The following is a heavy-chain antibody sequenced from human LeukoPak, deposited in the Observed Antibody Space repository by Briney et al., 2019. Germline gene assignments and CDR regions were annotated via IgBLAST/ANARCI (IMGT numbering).Heavy chain of an antibody. CDR2: ISSSGNT. CDR1: GFTVRSNY. Sequence: GGSLRLSCAASGFTVRSNYMSWVRQDPGKGLEWVSVISSSGNTYYADSVKGRFTISRDNSKNTLYLQMNNLRADDTAGYHCARDWNGEYCFEDWGQGTLVTVSS. D-gene: IGHD2/OR15-2a*01. CDR3: ARDWNGEYCFED. J-gene: IGHJ4*02. V-gene: IGHV3-66*03.